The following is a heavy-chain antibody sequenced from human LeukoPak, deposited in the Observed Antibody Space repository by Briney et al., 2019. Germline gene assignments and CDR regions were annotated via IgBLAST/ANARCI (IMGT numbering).Heavy chain of an antibody. CDR3: VRSQTVRNAGIIDY. D-gene: IGHD1-1*01. CDR2: IYYSGST. J-gene: IGHJ4*02. V-gene: IGHV4-59*01. Sequence: SETLSLTCTVSGGSISSYYWSWIRQPPGKGLEWIGYIYYSGSTNFNPSLKSRVTISVDTSKNQFSLKLSSVTAADTAVYYCVRSQTVRNAGIIDYWGQRTPLTVSS. CDR1: GGSISSYY.